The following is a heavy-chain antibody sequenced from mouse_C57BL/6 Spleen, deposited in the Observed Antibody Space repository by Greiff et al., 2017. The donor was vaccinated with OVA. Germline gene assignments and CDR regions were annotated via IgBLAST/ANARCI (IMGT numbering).Heavy chain of an antibody. CDR3: ARPSMVTTPYYFDY. V-gene: IGHV1-66*01. CDR1: GYSFTSYY. Sequence: VNVVESGPELVKPGASVKISCKASGYSFTSYYIHWVKQRPGQGLEWIGWIYPGSGNTKYNEKFKGKATLTADTSSSTAYMQLSSLTSEDSAVYYCARPSMVTTPYYFDYWGQGTTLTVSS. D-gene: IGHD2-9*01. CDR2: IYPGSGNT. J-gene: IGHJ2*01.